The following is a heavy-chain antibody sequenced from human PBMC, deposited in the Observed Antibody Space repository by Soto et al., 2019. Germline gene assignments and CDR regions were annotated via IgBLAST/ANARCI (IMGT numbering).Heavy chain of an antibody. V-gene: IGHV4-59*08. J-gene: IGHJ4*02. CDR1: GGSMNDYY. Sequence: SETLSLTCTVSGGSMNDYYWSWIRQPPGKGLEWIGYIYYSGSTYYSPSLKSRVTISVDTSKNQFILRLSSVTAADTAVYYCARRGGEYYFDSWGQGTLVTVSS. CDR2: IYYSGST. CDR3: ARRGGEYYFDS.